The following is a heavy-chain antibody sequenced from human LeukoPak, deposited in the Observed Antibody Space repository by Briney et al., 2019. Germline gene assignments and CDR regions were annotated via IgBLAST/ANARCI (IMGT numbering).Heavy chain of an antibody. CDR2: IYYSGST. Sequence: PSETLSLTCTVSGGSISSSSYYWGWIRQPPGKGLEGIGSIYYSGSTYYNPSLKSRVTISVDTSKNQFSLKLSSVTAADTAVYYCARGPPDGYIQLWFYWGQGTLVTVSS. V-gene: IGHV4-39*07. CDR1: GGSISSSSYY. D-gene: IGHD5-18*01. J-gene: IGHJ4*02. CDR3: ARGPPDGYIQLWFY.